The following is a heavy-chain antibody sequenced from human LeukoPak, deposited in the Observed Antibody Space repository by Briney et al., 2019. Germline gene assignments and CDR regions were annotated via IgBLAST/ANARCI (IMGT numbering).Heavy chain of an antibody. CDR3: AVAPNPYYFDH. CDR2: IYDNGNT. CDR1: GVTVNSHY. J-gene: IGHJ4*02. V-gene: IGHV3-53*01. D-gene: IGHD3-10*01. Sequence: GGSLILSCAASGVTVNSHYMSWVRQAPGKGLEWVSVIYDNGNTYSANFVKGRFTISRDNSKNTLYLQMNSLRSEDTAVYYCAVAPNPYYFDHWGQGALVTVSS.